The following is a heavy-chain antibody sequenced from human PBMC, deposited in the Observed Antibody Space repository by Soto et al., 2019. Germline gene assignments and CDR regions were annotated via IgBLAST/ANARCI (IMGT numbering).Heavy chain of an antibody. J-gene: IGHJ4*02. V-gene: IGHV3-23*01. CDR3: AKRAPGTDVDY. Sequence: EVQLLESGGGLVQPGGSLRLSCAASGFPFSSYAMRWGRQAPGKGREWVSVISGSGDSTYSADSVKGRFTISRDNSQNKLYLQINRMRAEDPAVYYCAKRAPGTDVDYWGQGTLVTVSS. CDR2: ISGSGDST. CDR1: GFPFSSYA. D-gene: IGHD1-1*01.